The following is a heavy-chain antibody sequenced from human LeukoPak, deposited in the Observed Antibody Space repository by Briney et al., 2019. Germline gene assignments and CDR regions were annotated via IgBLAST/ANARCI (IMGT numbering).Heavy chain of an antibody. CDR1: GGSTNTYC. D-gene: IGHD5-12*01. J-gene: IGHJ4*02. Sequence: SETLSLTCTVSGGSTNTYCWSWIRQPAEKGLEWIGRIYPSGSTYYNPSLKSRITISIDKSKNQFSLRLTSVTAADTAVYYCARDRSGYSEYYFDYWGQGSLVTVTS. CDR3: ARDRSGYSEYYFDY. CDR2: IYPSGST. V-gene: IGHV4-4*07.